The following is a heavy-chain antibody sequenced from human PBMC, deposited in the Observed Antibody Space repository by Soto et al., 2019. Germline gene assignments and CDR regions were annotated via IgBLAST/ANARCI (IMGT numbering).Heavy chain of an antibody. D-gene: IGHD3-22*01. CDR3: ARHRFNYYDDIVYYYFDY. CDR2: ISGHNGNT. V-gene: IGHV1-18*04. Sequence: ASVKVSCKASGYSFTSYGISWVRQAPGQGPEWMGWISGHNGNTNHPQSLQGRVTMTTDTFRNTAYMELRSLRSDDTTVYYRARHRFNYYDDIVYYYFDYWGQGTLVTVSS. J-gene: IGHJ4*02. CDR1: GYSFTSYG.